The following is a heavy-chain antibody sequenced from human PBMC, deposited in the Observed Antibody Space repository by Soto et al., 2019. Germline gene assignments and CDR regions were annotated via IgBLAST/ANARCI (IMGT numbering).Heavy chain of an antibody. Sequence: GGSRILSCSASGFPFRSHAVSLVRQAPGKGLEWVSAISGSGGSTYYADSVKGRFTISRDNSKNTLYLQMNSLRAEDTAVYYCAKHSSGWVFDYWGQGNLVNVSA. D-gene: IGHD6-19*01. V-gene: IGHV3-23*01. CDR2: ISGSGGST. CDR3: AKHSSGWVFDY. CDR1: GFPFRSHA. J-gene: IGHJ4*02.